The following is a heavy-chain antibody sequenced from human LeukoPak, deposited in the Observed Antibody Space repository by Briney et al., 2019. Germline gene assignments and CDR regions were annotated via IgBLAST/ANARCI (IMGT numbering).Heavy chain of an antibody. Sequence: GGSLRLSGAASGFTFSSYAMSWVRQTPEKGLEWVSVISSSGDSTYYADSVKGRFTISRDNSKSTVYLQMKSLRAEDTAIYYCTKDTHFDYWGQGTLVTVSS. CDR1: GFTFSSYA. J-gene: IGHJ4*02. CDR3: TKDTHFDY. V-gene: IGHV3-23*01. CDR2: ISSSGDST.